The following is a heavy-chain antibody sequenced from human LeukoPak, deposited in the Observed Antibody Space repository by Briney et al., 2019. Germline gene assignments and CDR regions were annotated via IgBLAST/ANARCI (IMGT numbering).Heavy chain of an antibody. CDR2: INGDGSIA. Sequence: GGSLRLSCAASGFTFSNYWMHWVRQVPGKGLVWVAHINGDGSIARYADSVKGRFTISRDNPKNMLYLQINSLRAEDTAVYYCARVGGESPRWFAPWGQGTLVIVSS. V-gene: IGHV3-74*01. J-gene: IGHJ5*02. D-gene: IGHD3-10*01. CDR1: GFTFSNYW. CDR3: ARVGGESPRWFAP.